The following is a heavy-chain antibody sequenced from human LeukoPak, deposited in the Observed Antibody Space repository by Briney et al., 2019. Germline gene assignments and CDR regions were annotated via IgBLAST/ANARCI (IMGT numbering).Heavy chain of an antibody. D-gene: IGHD2-2*01. V-gene: IGHV3-21*01. CDR2: ISSSSSYI. Sequence: GGSLRLSCAASGFTFSSYAMHWVRQAPGKGLEWVSSISSSSSYIYYADPVKGRFTISRDNAKNSLYLQMNSLRAEDTAVYYCARERVECQLLSKREVYHFDYWGQGILVTVSS. CDR3: ARERVECQLLSKREVYHFDY. CDR1: GFTFSSYA. J-gene: IGHJ4*02.